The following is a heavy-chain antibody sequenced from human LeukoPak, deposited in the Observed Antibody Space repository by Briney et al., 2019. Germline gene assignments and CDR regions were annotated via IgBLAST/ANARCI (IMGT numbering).Heavy chain of an antibody. CDR3: ARASSWSQNYYYYGMDV. V-gene: IGHV1-18*01. J-gene: IGHJ6*02. Sequence: ASVKVSCKASGYTFTSYGISWVRQAPGQGLEWMGWISAYNGNTNYAQKLQGRVTMTTDTSTSTAYMELRSLRSDDTAVYYCARASSWSQNYYYYGMDVWGQGTTVTVSS. CDR1: GYTFTSYG. D-gene: IGHD6-13*01. CDR2: ISAYNGNT.